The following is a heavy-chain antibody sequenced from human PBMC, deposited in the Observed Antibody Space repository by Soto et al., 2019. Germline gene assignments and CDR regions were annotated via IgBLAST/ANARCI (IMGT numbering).Heavy chain of an antibody. Sequence: PSETLSLTCTVSDDSIYTYYWSWIRQPAGKGLEWIGRIYTNGSTNSKPSLRSRLTMSVDRSKHQLSLKLSSVTAADTAVYYCARDRTVDYVDYYFDYWGRGILVTVSS. CDR2: IYTNGST. V-gene: IGHV4-4*07. CDR3: ARDRTVDYVDYYFDY. CDR1: DDSIYTYY. D-gene: IGHD4-17*01. J-gene: IGHJ4*02.